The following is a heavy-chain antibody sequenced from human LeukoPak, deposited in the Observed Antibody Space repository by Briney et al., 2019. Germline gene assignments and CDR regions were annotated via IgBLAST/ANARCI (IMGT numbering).Heavy chain of an antibody. CDR3: ARTYYYGSGSFNYFDY. J-gene: IGHJ4*02. V-gene: IGHV4-4*09. CDR1: GGSISSYY. CDR2: IYTSGST. Sequence: SETLSLTCTVSGGSISSYYWSWIRQPPGKGLEWIGYIYTSGSTNYNPSLKSRVTISVDTSKNQFSLKLSSVTAADTAVYYCARTYYYGSGSFNYFDYWGQGTLVTVSP. D-gene: IGHD3-10*01.